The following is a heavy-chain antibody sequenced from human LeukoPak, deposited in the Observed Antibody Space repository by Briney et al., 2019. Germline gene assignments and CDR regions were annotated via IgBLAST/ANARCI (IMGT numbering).Heavy chain of an antibody. Sequence: GESLQISCKGFGYGFSAFWIVWVRHMPGQGLQWVGVIYPGASDTRYSPSFQGQVTISADKSIRTAYLQWSSLKASDTAMYYCARRSTAYDSSSMDVWGTGTMVTVSS. CDR1: GYGFSAFW. V-gene: IGHV5-51*01. CDR2: IYPGASDT. CDR3: ARRSTAYDSSSMDV. J-gene: IGHJ6*03. D-gene: IGHD3-22*01.